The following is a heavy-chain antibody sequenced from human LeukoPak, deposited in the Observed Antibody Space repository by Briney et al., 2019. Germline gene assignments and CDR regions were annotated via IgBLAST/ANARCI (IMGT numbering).Heavy chain of an antibody. J-gene: IGHJ4*02. CDR3: AKDGGYYYESSGYHFDC. CDR1: GFTFSSFA. D-gene: IGHD3-22*01. CDR2: ISGSGGST. Sequence: GGSLRLSCAVSGFTFSSFAMSWVRQAPGKGLDWVSSISGSGGSTHYADSVKGRFTISRDSSKNTLYLQMNNLRAEDTAVYYCAKDGGYYYESSGYHFDCWGQGTLVTVSS. V-gene: IGHV3-23*01.